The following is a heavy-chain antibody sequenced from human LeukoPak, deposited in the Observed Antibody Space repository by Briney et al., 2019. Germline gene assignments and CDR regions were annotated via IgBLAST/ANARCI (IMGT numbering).Heavy chain of an antibody. D-gene: IGHD3-22*01. CDR1: GFTFDDYA. V-gene: IGHV3-9*01. J-gene: IGHJ3*02. CDR2: ISWNSGSI. Sequence: GGSLRLSCAASGFTFDDYAMHWVRQAPGKGLEWDSGISWNSGSIGYADSVKGRFTISRDNAKNSLYLQMNSLRAEDTALYYCAKVLYYYDSSGYSGAFDIWGQGTVVTVSS. CDR3: AKVLYYYDSSGYSGAFDI.